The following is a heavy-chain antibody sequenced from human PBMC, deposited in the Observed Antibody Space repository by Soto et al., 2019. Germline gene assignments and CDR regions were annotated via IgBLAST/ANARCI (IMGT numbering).Heavy chain of an antibody. Sequence: EVQLLESGGGLVQPGESLRLSCAASGFTFSSYAMSWVRQAPGKGLEWVSVISGSDDSTYYADSVKVRFTISRDNSKNKLYLQMNSLRAEDTAVYYCAKRSSSYTFDYWGQGTLVTVSS. CDR3: AKRSSSYTFDY. CDR2: ISGSDDST. J-gene: IGHJ4*02. V-gene: IGHV3-23*01. CDR1: GFTFSSYA. D-gene: IGHD6-6*01.